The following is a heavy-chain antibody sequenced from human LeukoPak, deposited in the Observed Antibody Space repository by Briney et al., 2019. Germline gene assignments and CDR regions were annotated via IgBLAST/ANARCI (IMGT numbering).Heavy chain of an antibody. V-gene: IGHV3-48*01. CDR2: ISDSGRVT. Sequence: GGSLRLSCAASGFSFTIYSMNWVRQAPGKGLEWVSFISDSGRVTYYAYSVKGRFTISRDTATNSLYLQMNSLRAEDTAVYYCGRDRRQIYYGVDVWGQGTTVTVSS. J-gene: IGHJ6*02. CDR1: GFSFTIYS. CDR3: GRDRRQIYYGVDV.